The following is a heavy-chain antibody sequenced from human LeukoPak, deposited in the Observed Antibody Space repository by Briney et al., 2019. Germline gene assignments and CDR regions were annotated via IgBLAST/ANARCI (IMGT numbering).Heavy chain of an antibody. CDR1: GFTFTSYA. J-gene: IGHJ4*02. D-gene: IGHD2-2*01. V-gene: IGHV3-23*01. CDR2: ITGSGDTT. CDR3: ARDLYGVVPAAMGNVAY. Sequence: GGSLRLSCAASGFTFTSYAMSWVRQAPGKGLEWVSAITGSGDTTYYAASVKGRFTISRDNSKNTLYLQMNSLRAEDTAVYYCARDLYGVVPAAMGNVAYWGQGTLFTVSS.